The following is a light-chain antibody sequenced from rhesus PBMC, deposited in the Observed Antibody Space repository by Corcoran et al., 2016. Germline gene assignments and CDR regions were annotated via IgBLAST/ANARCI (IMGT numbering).Light chain of an antibody. CDR1: QSVSSS. Sequence: EIVMTQSPATLSLSPGERATLSCRASQSVSSSLAWYQQNPGQAPKILIYGASSRATGIPDRFSGSGSGTEFTLTISSLEPEDVGVYYCQQDYSWPPTFCQGTKVEIK. V-gene: IGKV3-42*01. J-gene: IGKJ1*01. CDR3: QQDYSWPPT. CDR2: GAS.